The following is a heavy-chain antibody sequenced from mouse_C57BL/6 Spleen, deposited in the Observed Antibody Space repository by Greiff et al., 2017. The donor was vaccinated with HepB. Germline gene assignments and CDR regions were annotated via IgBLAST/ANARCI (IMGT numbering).Heavy chain of an antibody. CDR2: IWSGGST. CDR1: GFSLTSYG. CDR3: ARMGTTEDYAMDY. V-gene: IGHV2-2*01. D-gene: IGHD1-1*01. J-gene: IGHJ4*01. Sequence: QVQLKESGPGLVQPSQSLSITCTVSGFSLTSYGVHWVRQSPGKGLEWLGVIWSGGSTDYNAAFISRLSISKENSKSQVFFKMNSLQADDTAIYYCARMGTTEDYAMDYWGQGTSVTVSS.